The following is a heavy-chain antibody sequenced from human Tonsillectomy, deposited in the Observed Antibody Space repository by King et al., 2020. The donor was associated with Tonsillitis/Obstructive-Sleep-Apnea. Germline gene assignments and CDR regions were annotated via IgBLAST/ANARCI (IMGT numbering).Heavy chain of an antibody. J-gene: IGHJ4*02. V-gene: IGHV4-59*08. D-gene: IGHD1-26*01. CDR3: ARLIGGSSVPVDY. CDR2: IYHSGST. Sequence: VQLQESGPGLVKPSETLSLTCTVSGGSISSDFWSWIRQPPGKGLEWIGYIYHSGSTNYNPSLKSRVTISIDTSKNQFTLKLSSVAAADTAVYYCARLIGGSSVPVDYWGQGTLVTVSS. CDR1: GGSISSDF.